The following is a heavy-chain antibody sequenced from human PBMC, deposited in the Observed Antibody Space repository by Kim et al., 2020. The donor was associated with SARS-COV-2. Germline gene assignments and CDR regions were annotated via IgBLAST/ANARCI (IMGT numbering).Heavy chain of an antibody. CDR1: GFTFSNFL. V-gene: IGHV3-74*01. Sequence: GGSLRLSCAASGFTFSNFLMNWVRQAPGKGLVFLSRISPDGRTRDYADSVKGRFTISRDNAKNTLYLQMSSLRVDDTAVYYCVWFGAPHWGQGTLVTVSP. J-gene: IGHJ4*02. CDR3: VWFGAPH. CDR2: ISPDGRTR. D-gene: IGHD3-10*01.